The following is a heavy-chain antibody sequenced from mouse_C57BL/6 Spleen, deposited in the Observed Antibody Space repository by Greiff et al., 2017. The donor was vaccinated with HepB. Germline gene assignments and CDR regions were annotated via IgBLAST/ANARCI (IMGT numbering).Heavy chain of an antibody. CDR3: ARRVLGPLAY. CDR1: GYTFTSYW. Sequence: QVQLQQSGAELVKPGASVKMSCKASGYTFTSYWITWVKQRPGQGLEWIGDIYPGSGSTNYNEKFKSKATLTVDTTSSTAYMQLSSLTSEDSAVYYCARRVLGPLAYWGQGTLVTVSA. V-gene: IGHV1-55*01. CDR2: IYPGSGST. J-gene: IGHJ3*01. D-gene: IGHD4-1*01.